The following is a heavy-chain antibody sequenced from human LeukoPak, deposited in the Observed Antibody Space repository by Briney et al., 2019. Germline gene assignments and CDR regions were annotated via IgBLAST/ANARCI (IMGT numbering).Heavy chain of an antibody. J-gene: IGHJ4*02. V-gene: IGHV1-18*01. CDR1: GYTFTSYG. D-gene: IGHD5-18*01. Sequence: GASVKVSCKASGYTFTSYGISWVRQAPGQGLEWMGWISAYNGNTNYAQKLQGRVTMTTDTSTSTAYMELRSLRSDDTAVYYCARDTPSHPRQLWFETFDYWGQGTLVTVSS. CDR3: ARDTPSHPRQLWFETFDY. CDR2: ISAYNGNT.